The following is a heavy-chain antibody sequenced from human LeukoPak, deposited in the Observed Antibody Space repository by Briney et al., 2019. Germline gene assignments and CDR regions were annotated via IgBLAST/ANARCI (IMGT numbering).Heavy chain of an antibody. Sequence: KTSETLSLTCTVSGGSISSYYWSWIRQPPGKGLEWIGYSYYSGSTNYNPSLKSRVTISVDTSKNQFSLKLSSVTAADTAVYYCARRPPWGPNAFDIWGQGTMVTVSS. CDR2: SYYSGST. CDR3: ARRPPWGPNAFDI. CDR1: GGSISSYY. D-gene: IGHD3-16*01. V-gene: IGHV4-59*08. J-gene: IGHJ3*02.